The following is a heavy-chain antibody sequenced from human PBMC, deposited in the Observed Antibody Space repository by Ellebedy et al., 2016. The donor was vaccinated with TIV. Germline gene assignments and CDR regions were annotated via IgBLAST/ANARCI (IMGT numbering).Heavy chain of an antibody. CDR3: ARDYGSGSYSNWFDP. CDR2: IYYSGST. V-gene: IGHV4-30-4*01. D-gene: IGHD3-10*01. Sequence: MPSETLSLTCTVSGGSISSGDYYCSWIRQPPGRGLEWIGSIYYSGSTNYNPSLKSRVSISVDTSKNQFSLKLSSVTAADTAVYYCARDYGSGSYSNWFDPWGQGTLVTVSS. J-gene: IGHJ5*02. CDR1: GGSISSGDYY.